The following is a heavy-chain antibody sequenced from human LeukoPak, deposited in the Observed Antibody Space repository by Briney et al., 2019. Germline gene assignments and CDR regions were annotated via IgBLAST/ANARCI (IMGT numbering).Heavy chain of an antibody. CDR3: TTLGGSSIYWVY. CDR2: IKSKTAGGTT. J-gene: IGHJ4*02. CDR1: GFSFSYTW. V-gene: IGHV3-15*01. Sequence: GGSLRLSCAASGFSFSYTWMTWVRQAPGKGLEWVGRIKSKTAGGTTDYAAPVAGRFAISRDDSKNTLYLQMNSLKTEDTAVYYCTTLGGSSIYWVYWGQGTLVTVSS. D-gene: IGHD3-16*01.